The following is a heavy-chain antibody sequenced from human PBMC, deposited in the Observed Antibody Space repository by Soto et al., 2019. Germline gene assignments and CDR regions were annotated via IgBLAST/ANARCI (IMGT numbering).Heavy chain of an antibody. D-gene: IGHD4-17*01. CDR1: GGSISSDY. CDR2: ISYSGST. Sequence: QVQLQESGPGLVKPSETLSLTCIVSGGSISSDYWSWIRQSPGKGLEWIGYISYSGSTNYNPSLKSRVTISVDTSKKHFSLQLTSVTAADTATYYCARHDTTVITGGNWGQGTLVTVSS. J-gene: IGHJ4*02. V-gene: IGHV4-59*08. CDR3: ARHDTTVITGGN.